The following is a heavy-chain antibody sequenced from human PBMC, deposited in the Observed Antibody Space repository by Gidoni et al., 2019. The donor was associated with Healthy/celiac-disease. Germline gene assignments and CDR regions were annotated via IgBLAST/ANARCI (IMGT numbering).Heavy chain of an antibody. D-gene: IGHD3-16*02. CDR3: ARGPPMITFGGVIVIGDDAFDI. CDR1: GYTFPSYA. V-gene: IGHV1-8*01. Sequence: QVQLVQSGAEVKKPGASVKVSCKASGYTFPSYAINSVRQATGQGLEWMGWMNPNSGNTGYAQKFQGRVTMTRNTSISTAYMELSSLRSEDTAVYYCARGPPMITFGGVIVIGDDAFDIWGQGTMVTVSS. J-gene: IGHJ3*02. CDR2: MNPNSGNT.